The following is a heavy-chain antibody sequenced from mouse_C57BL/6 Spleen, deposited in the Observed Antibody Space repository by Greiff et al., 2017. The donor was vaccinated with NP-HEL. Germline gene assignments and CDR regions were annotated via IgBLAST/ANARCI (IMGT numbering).Heavy chain of an antibody. J-gene: IGHJ2*01. V-gene: IGHV1-22*01. CDR2: INPNNGGT. D-gene: IGHD2-1*01. Sequence: VQLQQSGPELVKPGASVKMSCKASGYTFTDYNMHWVKQSHGKSLEWIGYINPNNGGTSYNQKFKGKATLTVNKSSSTAYMDLRSLTSEDSAVYYCARSGNYPFDYWGQGTTLTVSS. CDR1: GYTFTDYN. CDR3: ARSGNYPFDY.